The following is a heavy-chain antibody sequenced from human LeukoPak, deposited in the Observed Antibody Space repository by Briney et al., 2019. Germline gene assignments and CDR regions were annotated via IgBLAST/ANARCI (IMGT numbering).Heavy chain of an antibody. CDR2: IYADGST. J-gene: IGHJ4*02. D-gene: IGHD6-19*01. CDR1: GFAVSTHF. V-gene: IGHV3-53*01. Sequence: GGSLRLSCAASGFAVSTHFMSWVRQAPGNRLEWVSVIYADGSTYYADSVKGRFTISRDNSKNTLYLQMNSLRAEDTAVYYCARSGAGWFDYWGQGTLVTVSS. CDR3: ARSGAGWFDY.